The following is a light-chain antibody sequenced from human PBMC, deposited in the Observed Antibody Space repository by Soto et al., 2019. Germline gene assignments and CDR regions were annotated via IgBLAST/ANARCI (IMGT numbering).Light chain of an antibody. CDR1: QSVSNNY. J-gene: IGKJ1*01. CDR3: QQYGSPGT. V-gene: IGKV3-20*01. CDR2: GAS. Sequence: EIVLPRSSATVSLSPGERATLSCRASQSVSNNYLAWYKQKPGQAPRLLIYGASNRATGIPDRFSGSGSGTDSTLTIRRLEPEDFAVYYCQQYGSPGTFGQGTKVDIK.